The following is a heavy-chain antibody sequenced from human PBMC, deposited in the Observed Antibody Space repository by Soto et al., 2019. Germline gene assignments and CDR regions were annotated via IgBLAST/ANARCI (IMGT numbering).Heavy chain of an antibody. CDR1: GFTFSSYG. D-gene: IGHD4-17*01. J-gene: IGHJ4*02. CDR2: ISYDGSNK. CDR3: AKDLYGGNSGCVY. V-gene: IGHV3-30*18. Sequence: GGSLRLSCAASGFTFSSYGMHWVRQAPGKGLEWVAVISYDGSNKNYADSVKGRLTISRDNSKNTLYLQMNSLRAEDTAVYYCAKDLYGGNSGCVYWGQGTLVTVSS.